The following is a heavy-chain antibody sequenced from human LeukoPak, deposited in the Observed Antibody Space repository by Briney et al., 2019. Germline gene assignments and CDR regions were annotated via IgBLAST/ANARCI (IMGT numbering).Heavy chain of an antibody. Sequence: ASVKVSCKASGYNFTSYAMHWVRQAPGQRLEWMGWINAGNGNTKYSQKFQGRVTITRDTSASTAYMELSSLRSEDTAVYYCARYSSSWNYFDYWGQGTLVTVSS. CDR3: ARYSSSWNYFDY. V-gene: IGHV1-3*01. J-gene: IGHJ4*02. CDR1: GYNFTSYA. D-gene: IGHD6-13*01. CDR2: INAGNGNT.